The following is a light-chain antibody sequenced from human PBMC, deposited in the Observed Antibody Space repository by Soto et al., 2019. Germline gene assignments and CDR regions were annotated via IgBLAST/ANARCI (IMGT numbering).Light chain of an antibody. CDR1: SSDVGSYNL. Sequence: QSALTQPASVSGSPGQSITISCTGTSSDVGSYNLVSWYQQHPGKAPKLMIYEVSKRPSGVSNRFSGSKSGNTASLTISGLQAEDEADYYCCSYAGSSTSFGTGTTVTVL. CDR3: CSYAGSSTS. CDR2: EVS. J-gene: IGLJ1*01. V-gene: IGLV2-23*02.